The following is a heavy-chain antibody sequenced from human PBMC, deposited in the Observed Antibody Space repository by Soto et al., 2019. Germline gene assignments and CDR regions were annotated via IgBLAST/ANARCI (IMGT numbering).Heavy chain of an antibody. Sequence: PGGSLRLSCAASGFTFSDYYMSWIRQAPGKGLEWVSYISSSSSYTNYADSVKGRFTISRDNAKNSLYLQMNSLRAEDTAVYYCASTVTNIYYYGMDVWGQGTTVTVSS. CDR1: GFTFSDYY. CDR3: ASTVTNIYYYGMDV. CDR2: ISSSSSYT. J-gene: IGHJ6*02. V-gene: IGHV3-11*06. D-gene: IGHD4-4*01.